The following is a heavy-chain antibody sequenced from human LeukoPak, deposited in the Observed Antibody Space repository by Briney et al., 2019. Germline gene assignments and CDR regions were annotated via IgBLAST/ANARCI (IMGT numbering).Heavy chain of an antibody. J-gene: IGHJ4*02. CDR2: VYYSGST. D-gene: IGHD1-26*01. CDR3: ARASGSRYVVFFFDY. V-gene: IGHV4-59*01. CDR1: GGSISTYY. Sequence: SETLSLTCTVSGGSISTYYWSWIRRPPGKGLEWIGYVYYSGSTTYNPSLKSRVTISVDTSKNQFSLKLTSVTAADTAVYYCARASGSRYVVFFFDYWGQGTQVTVSS.